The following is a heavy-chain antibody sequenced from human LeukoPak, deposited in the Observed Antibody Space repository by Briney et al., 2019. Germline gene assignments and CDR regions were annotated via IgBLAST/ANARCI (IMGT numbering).Heavy chain of an antibody. J-gene: IGHJ4*02. Sequence: SETLSLTCTVSGGSISSYYWSWIRQPPGKGLEWIGYIYYGGSTNYNPSLKSRVTISVDTSKNQFSLKLSSVTAADTAVYYCARVAVAGTPFDYWGQGALVTVSS. D-gene: IGHD6-19*01. V-gene: IGHV4-59*01. CDR3: ARVAVAGTPFDY. CDR1: GGSISSYY. CDR2: IYYGGST.